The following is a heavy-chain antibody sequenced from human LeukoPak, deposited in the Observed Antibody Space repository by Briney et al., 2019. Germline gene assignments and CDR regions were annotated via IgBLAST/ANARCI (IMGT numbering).Heavy chain of an antibody. D-gene: IGHD6-19*01. V-gene: IGHV1-8*03. CDR1: LYTLTSYD. J-gene: IGHJ4*02. Sequence: PSVNVSRKPSLYTLTSYDINWVRQATGQGLEWMGWMNPNSGNTGYAQNFQGRVTITRNTSISTAYMELSSLRSEDTAVYYCARGSLAVAGSSFDDWGEGSLVTASS. CDR3: ARGSLAVAGSSFDD. CDR2: MNPNSGNT.